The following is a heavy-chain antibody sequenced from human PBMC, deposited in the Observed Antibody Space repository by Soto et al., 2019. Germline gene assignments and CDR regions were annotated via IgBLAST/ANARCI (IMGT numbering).Heavy chain of an antibody. CDR3: AKGAVQDLWSGYYTLFDY. Sequence: RRLSCAASGFTFSTYGMHWVRQAPGKGLEWVAVISYDAKHKYYADSLKGRFTISRDNSKNTLYLQMNSLRAEDTAVYYCAKGAVQDLWSGYYTLFDYWGQGTLVTVS. D-gene: IGHD3-3*01. J-gene: IGHJ4*02. CDR2: ISYDAKHK. V-gene: IGHV3-30*18. CDR1: GFTFSTYG.